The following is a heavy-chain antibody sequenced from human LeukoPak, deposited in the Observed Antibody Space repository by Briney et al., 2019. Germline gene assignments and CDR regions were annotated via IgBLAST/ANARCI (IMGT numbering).Heavy chain of an antibody. CDR1: GGSISSYY. CDR2: IYYSGST. Sequence: SETLSLTCTVSGGSISSYYWSWIRQPPGKGLEWIGYIYYSGSTNYNPSLKSRVTISVDTSKNQFSLKLSSVTAADTAVYYCARLERAVAGTRVRAFDIWSQGTMVTVSS. D-gene: IGHD6-19*01. J-gene: IGHJ3*02. V-gene: IGHV4-59*08. CDR3: ARLERAVAGTRVRAFDI.